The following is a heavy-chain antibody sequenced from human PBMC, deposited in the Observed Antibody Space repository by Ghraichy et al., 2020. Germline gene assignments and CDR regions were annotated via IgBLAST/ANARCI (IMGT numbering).Heavy chain of an antibody. Sequence: SETLSLTCTVSGGSISSYYWSWIRQPAGKGLEWIGRIYTSESTNYNPSLKSRVTMSVDTSKNQFSLKLSSVTAADTAVYYCARGDKYYDSSGTMVDYWGQGTLVTVSS. D-gene: IGHD3-22*01. V-gene: IGHV4-4*07. CDR2: IYTSEST. CDR3: ARGDKYYDSSGTMVDY. CDR1: GGSISSYY. J-gene: IGHJ4*02.